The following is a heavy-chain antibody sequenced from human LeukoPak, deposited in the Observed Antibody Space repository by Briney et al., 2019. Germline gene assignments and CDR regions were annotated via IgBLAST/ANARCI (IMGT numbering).Heavy chain of an antibody. V-gene: IGHV3-30*02. CDR1: GFTFSSYG. CDR3: ARVVEWVTMIDHFDY. D-gene: IGHD3-22*01. J-gene: IGHJ4*02. Sequence: GGSLRLSCAASGFTFSSYGMHWVRQAPGKGLEWVAFIRYDGSNKYYADSVKGRFTISRDNSKNTLYLQMNSLRGEDSAVYYYARVVEWVTMIDHFDYWGQGTLVTVSS. CDR2: IRYDGSNK.